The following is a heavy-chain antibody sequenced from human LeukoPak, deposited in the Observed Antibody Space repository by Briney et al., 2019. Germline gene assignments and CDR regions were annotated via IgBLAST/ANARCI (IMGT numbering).Heavy chain of an antibody. CDR3: AKGDSDYDRYFDY. CDR1: GFTFSSYG. Sequence: GGSLRLSCAASGFTFSSYGMHWVRQAPGKGLEWVAVIWHDGSNKYYAASVKGRFTISRDNSKNTLYLQMNSLRAEDTAVYYCAKGDSDYDRYFDYWGQGTLVTVSS. CDR2: IWHDGSNK. D-gene: IGHD5-12*01. V-gene: IGHV3-30*02. J-gene: IGHJ4*02.